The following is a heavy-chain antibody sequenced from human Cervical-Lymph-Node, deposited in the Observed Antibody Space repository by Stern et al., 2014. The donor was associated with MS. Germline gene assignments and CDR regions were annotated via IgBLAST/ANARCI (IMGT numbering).Heavy chain of an antibody. J-gene: IGHJ5*02. CDR2: IYNSGAT. D-gene: IGHD1-26*01. CDR1: GDSINSGGHY. CDR3: ASRWSGTYYGQNWFDP. Sequence: MQLVESGPGLVKPSQTLSLTCTVSGDSINSGGHYWSWIRQRPGKGLEWIGYIYNSGATFYSPSLKGRVTISLDTSKNQFSLTLSSVTAADTAIYYCASRWSGTYYGQNWFDPWGQGMLVTVSS. V-gene: IGHV4-31*03.